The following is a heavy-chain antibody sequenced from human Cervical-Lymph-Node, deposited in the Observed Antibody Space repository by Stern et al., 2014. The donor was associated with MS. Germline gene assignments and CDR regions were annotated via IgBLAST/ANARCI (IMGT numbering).Heavy chain of an antibody. CDR3: AKAVGAHNWFDP. Sequence: MQLVESGGGVVQPGRSLRLSCAASGFTFSHYAMHWVRQAPGKGLEWVAVIWYDGSDKYYADSVKGRFTISRDNSKNTLYLQMNSLRSEDTAVYYCAKAVGAHNWFDPWGQGTLVTVSS. CDR1: GFTFSHYA. D-gene: IGHD1-26*01. J-gene: IGHJ5*02. CDR2: IWYDGSDK. V-gene: IGHV3-30*18.